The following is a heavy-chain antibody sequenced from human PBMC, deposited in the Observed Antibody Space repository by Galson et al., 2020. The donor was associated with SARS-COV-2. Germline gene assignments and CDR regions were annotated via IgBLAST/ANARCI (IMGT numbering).Heavy chain of an antibody. Sequence: ASVQVSCKASGYTFTSYYMYWVRQAPGQGLEWMGIINPSGGSTSYAQKFQGRVTMTRDTSTSTVYMELRSLRSEDTAVYYCARVLGGYSYGFLYGMDVWGQGTTVTVSS. CDR3: ARVLGGYSYGFLYGMDV. D-gene: IGHD5-18*01. V-gene: IGHV1-46*01. J-gene: IGHJ6*02. CDR1: GYTFTSYY. CDR2: INPSGGST.